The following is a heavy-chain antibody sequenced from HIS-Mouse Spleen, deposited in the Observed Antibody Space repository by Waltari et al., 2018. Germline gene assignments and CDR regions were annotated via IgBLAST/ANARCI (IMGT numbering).Heavy chain of an antibody. V-gene: IGHV4-39*07. CDR2: IYYSGST. CDR3: AREIPYSSSWYDWYFDL. CDR1: GGSFSSSSYY. J-gene: IGHJ2*01. Sequence: QLPLQASGPGLVKPSETPSIPCTVSGGSFSSSSYYWGWIRQPPGKGLEWIGGIYYSGSTYYNPSLKSRVTISVDTSKNQFSLKLSSVTAADTAVYYWAREIPYSSSWYDWYFDLWGRGTLVTVSS. D-gene: IGHD6-13*01.